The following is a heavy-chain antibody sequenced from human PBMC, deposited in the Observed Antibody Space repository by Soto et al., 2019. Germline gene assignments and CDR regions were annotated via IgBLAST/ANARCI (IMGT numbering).Heavy chain of an antibody. D-gene: IGHD2-2*01. J-gene: IGHJ6*02. CDR3: ARDLAPGVVVVPAAIPYYYYGMDV. Sequence: GSLRLSCAASGFTFSSYSMNWVRQAPGKGLEWVSSISSSSSYIYYADSVKGRFTISRDNAKNSLYLQMNSLRAEDTAVYYCARDLAPGVVVVPAAIPYYYYGMDVWGQGTTVTVSS. CDR2: ISSSSSYI. V-gene: IGHV3-21*01. CDR1: GFTFSSYS.